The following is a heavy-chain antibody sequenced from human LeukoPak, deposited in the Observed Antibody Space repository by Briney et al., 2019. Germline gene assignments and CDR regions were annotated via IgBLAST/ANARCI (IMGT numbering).Heavy chain of an antibody. D-gene: IGHD3-10*01. Sequence: SETLSLTCTVSGYSISSGYYWSWIRQPPGKGLEWIGEMNHSGSTNYNPSLKSRVTISVDTSKNQFSLKLSSVTAADTAVYYCARRLGRKFGERFYYYHYMDVWGKGTTVTISS. CDR2: MNHSGST. J-gene: IGHJ6*03. CDR3: ARRLGRKFGERFYYYHYMDV. CDR1: GYSISSGYY. V-gene: IGHV4-38-2*02.